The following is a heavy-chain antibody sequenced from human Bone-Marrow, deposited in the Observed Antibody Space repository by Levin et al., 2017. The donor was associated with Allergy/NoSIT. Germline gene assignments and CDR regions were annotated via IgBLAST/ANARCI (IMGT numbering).Heavy chain of an antibody. D-gene: IGHD3-10*01. Sequence: GESLKISCAASGFIFNKYWMHWVRQAPGKGPIWVSNVKGDGSATNYADSVKGRFTVSRDNAKNTLYLEMNFLTVDDTAVYYCATEGRWGGLDMWGQGTMVTVSS. V-gene: IGHV3-74*01. CDR1: GFIFNKYW. CDR3: ATEGRWGGLDM. J-gene: IGHJ3*02. CDR2: VKGDGSAT.